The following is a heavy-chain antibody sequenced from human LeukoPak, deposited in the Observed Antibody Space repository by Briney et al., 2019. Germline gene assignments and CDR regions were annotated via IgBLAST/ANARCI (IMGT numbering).Heavy chain of an antibody. CDR3: ARGRHDITMIVVVMTSVSYYLDV. J-gene: IGHJ6*03. CDR2: INPSGRT. V-gene: IGHV4-34*01. CDR1: GGSFSGYH. D-gene: IGHD3-22*01. Sequence: SETLSLTCAVYGGSFSGYHWTWIRQSPGKGLEWIGDINPSGRTYYNTSLKSRLTISVDTFKKQFSLKLRAVTAADTAVYYCARGRHDITMIVVVMTSVSYYLDVWGKGTTVTVS.